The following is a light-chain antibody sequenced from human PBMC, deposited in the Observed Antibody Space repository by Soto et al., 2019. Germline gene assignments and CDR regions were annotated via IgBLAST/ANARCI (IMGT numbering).Light chain of an antibody. Sequence: QSALTQPPSASGSPEQSVAMSCTGTSSDVGGYNYVSWYQQHPGKAPKLMIYEVNKRPSGVPDRFSGSKSGNTASLTVSGLQAEDEADYYCSSYAGSSNVFGTGTKVTVL. CDR2: EVN. J-gene: IGLJ1*01. CDR3: SSYAGSSNV. V-gene: IGLV2-8*01. CDR1: SSDVGGYNY.